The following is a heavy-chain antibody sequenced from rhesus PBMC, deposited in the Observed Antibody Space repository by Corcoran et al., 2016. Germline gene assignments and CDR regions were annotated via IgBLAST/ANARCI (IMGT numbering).Heavy chain of an antibody. Sequence: EVELVESGGGLVQPGGSLRLSCAASGFTFSSSAIHWVRQASGKGLEWVGRIRSKSNSYETGYVASVTGRFTISRDDSKNMAYLQMNSLKIEDTAMYYCTTPGYCSGSGCYGYWGQGVLVTVSS. CDR3: TTPGYCSGSGCYGY. D-gene: IGHD2-21*01. J-gene: IGHJ4*01. CDR1: GFTFSSSA. V-gene: IGHV3-118*01. CDR2: IRSKSNSYET.